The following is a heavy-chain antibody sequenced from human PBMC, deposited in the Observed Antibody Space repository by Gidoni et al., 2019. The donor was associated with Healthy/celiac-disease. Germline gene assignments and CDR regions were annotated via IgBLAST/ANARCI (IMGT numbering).Heavy chain of an antibody. J-gene: IGHJ4*02. Sequence: QVPLQESGPGLVKHSGTLSLTCAVSGGSISSSNWWRVVRQPPWKGLEWSGEIYHSGSTNYNPALKSRVTRSVDKSKNQFSLKLSSVTAADTAVYYCARGTRGFDYWGQGTLGTVSS. CDR1: GGSISSSNW. CDR3: ARGTRGFDY. V-gene: IGHV4-4*02. CDR2: IYHSGST.